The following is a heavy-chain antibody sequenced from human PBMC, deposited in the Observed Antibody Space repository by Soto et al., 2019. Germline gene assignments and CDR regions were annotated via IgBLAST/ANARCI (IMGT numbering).Heavy chain of an antibody. Sequence: SETLSLTCTVSGGSISNGGYYWSWIRQHPGKGLEWIGYIYYSGSTYYNPSLKSRVTISVDTSKNQFSLKLSSVTAADTAVYYCARVRTNKRYFDYWGQGTLVTVSS. CDR1: GGSISNGGYY. CDR3: ARVRTNKRYFDY. V-gene: IGHV4-31*03. J-gene: IGHJ4*02. CDR2: IYYSGST.